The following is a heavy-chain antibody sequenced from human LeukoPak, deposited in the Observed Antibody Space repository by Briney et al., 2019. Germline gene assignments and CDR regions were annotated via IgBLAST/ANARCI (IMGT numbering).Heavy chain of an antibody. D-gene: IGHD2-15*01. J-gene: IGHJ2*01. CDR2: ICYSGST. CDR1: GGSISSYY. Sequence: PSETLSLTCTVSGGSISSYYWSWIRQPPGKGLEWIGYICYSGSTNYNPSLKSRVTISVDTSKNQFSLKLSSVTAADTAVYYWARDRDTLCSGGNCYSVDWYFDLWGRGTLVTVSS. V-gene: IGHV4-59*01. CDR3: ARDRDTLCSGGNCYSVDWYFDL.